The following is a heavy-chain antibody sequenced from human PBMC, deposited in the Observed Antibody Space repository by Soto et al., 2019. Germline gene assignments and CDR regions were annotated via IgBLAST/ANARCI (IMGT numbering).Heavy chain of an antibody. CDR2: IIPIFGTA. V-gene: IGHV1-69*13. J-gene: IGHJ3*02. D-gene: IGHD2-15*01. CDR3: ARDPAPVSVGCSGGSSYSGRAFDI. Sequence: SVKVSCKASGGTFSSYAISWVRQAPGQGLEWMGGIIPIFGTANYAQKFQGRVTITADESTSTAYMELSSLRSEDTAVYYCARDPAPVSVGCSGGSSYSGRAFDIWGQGTMVTVSS. CDR1: GGTFSSYA.